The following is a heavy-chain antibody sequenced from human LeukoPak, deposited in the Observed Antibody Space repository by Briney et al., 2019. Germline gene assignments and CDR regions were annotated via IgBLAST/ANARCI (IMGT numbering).Heavy chain of an antibody. J-gene: IGHJ6*02. Sequence: ASVKVSCTASGYTFTGYYMHWVRQAPGQGLEWMGWINPNSGGTNYAQKFQGRVTMTRDTSISTAYMELSRLRSDDTAVYYCARVMSSGWSHLLSYYYYGMDVWGQGATVTVSS. D-gene: IGHD6-19*01. CDR1: GYTFTGYY. CDR2: INPNSGGT. CDR3: ARVMSSGWSHLLSYYYYGMDV. V-gene: IGHV1-2*02.